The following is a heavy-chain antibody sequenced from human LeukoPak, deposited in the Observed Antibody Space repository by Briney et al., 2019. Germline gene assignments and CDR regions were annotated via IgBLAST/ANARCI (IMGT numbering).Heavy chain of an antibody. CDR3: AKPAPGGITIFWPPSY. V-gene: IGHV3-30*18. CDR2: ISYDGSNK. D-gene: IGHD3-9*01. CDR1: GFTFSSYG. J-gene: IGHJ1*01. Sequence: GGSLRLPCAASGFTFSSYGMHWVRQAPGKGLEWVAVISYDGSNKYYADSVKGRFTISRDNSKNTLYLQMNSLRAEDTAVYYCAKPAPGGITIFWPPSYWGQGTLVTVSS.